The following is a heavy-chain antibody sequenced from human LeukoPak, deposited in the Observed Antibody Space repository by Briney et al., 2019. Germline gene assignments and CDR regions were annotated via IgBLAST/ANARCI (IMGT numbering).Heavy chain of an antibody. CDR2: IRSIGDR. Sequence: PGGSLRLSCAASGFTFGDYDMHWVCQATGKGLEWVSAIRSIGDRFYSGSVKGRFTISRENAKNTLYLEMNSLRVGDTAVYYCARLYSSGRYANAFDIWGQGTVVTLS. CDR1: GFTFGDYD. J-gene: IGHJ3*02. V-gene: IGHV3-13*01. CDR3: ARLYSSGRYANAFDI. D-gene: IGHD6-19*01.